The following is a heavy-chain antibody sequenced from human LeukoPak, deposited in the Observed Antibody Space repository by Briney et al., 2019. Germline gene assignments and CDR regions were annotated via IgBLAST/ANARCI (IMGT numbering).Heavy chain of an antibody. CDR1: GFPFRNYG. Sequence: GGSLRLSCAASGFPFRNYGIHWVRQAPGKGLEWVAFIHYDGSDKYYADSVKRRFTISRDNSVDTLYLQMNSLRPEDTAVYFCAKDLYPSATMPFDNCGQGTLVTVSS. V-gene: IGHV3-30*02. CDR2: IHYDGSDK. D-gene: IGHD2-2*01. CDR3: AKDLYPSATMPFDN. J-gene: IGHJ4*02.